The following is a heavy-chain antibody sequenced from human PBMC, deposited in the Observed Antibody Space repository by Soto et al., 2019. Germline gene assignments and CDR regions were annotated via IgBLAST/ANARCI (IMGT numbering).Heavy chain of an antibody. CDR1: VGSITSSNYY. V-gene: IGHV4-30-4*01. J-gene: IGHJ4*02. Sequence: SETLSLTCTVSVGSITSSNYYCSWIRQSPGEGLEWIGHIYSSGSAYYNPSLMSRVSMSIDTSKNQFSLSLNSVTVADTAVYFCARELRGYSYGPGEVFWGRGTLVTVSS. CDR3: ARELRGYSYGPGEVF. D-gene: IGHD5-18*01. CDR2: IYSSGSA.